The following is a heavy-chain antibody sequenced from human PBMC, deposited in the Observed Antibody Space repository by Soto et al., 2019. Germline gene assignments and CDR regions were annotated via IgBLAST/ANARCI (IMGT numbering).Heavy chain of an antibody. V-gene: IGHV3-23*01. CDR3: AKDREYSYGWDY. J-gene: IGHJ4*02. D-gene: IGHD5-18*01. Sequence: EAQLLESGGGLVQPGGSLRLSCAASGFTFSFYAMSWVRQAQGKGLEWVSTLTGNGGDTYYADSVKGRCIISRDNSENTLYLQMNSLRVDYTAVYYCAKDREYSYGWDYWGQGTLVTVSS. CDR1: GFTFSFYA. CDR2: LTGNGGDT.